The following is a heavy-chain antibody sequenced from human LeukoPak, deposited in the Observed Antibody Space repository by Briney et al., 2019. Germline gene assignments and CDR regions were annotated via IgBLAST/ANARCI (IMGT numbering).Heavy chain of an antibody. V-gene: IGHV1-2*02. CDR2: INPNSGGT. D-gene: IGHD6-13*01. CDR1: GYTFTGYY. Sequence: ASVKVSCKASGYTFTGYYMHWERQAPGQGLEWMGWINPNSGGTNYAQKFQGRVSMTRDTSISTAYMELSRLRSDDTAVYYCAKGRVAAAGTGFGFDYWGQGTLVTVSS. CDR3: AKGRVAAAGTGFGFDY. J-gene: IGHJ4*02.